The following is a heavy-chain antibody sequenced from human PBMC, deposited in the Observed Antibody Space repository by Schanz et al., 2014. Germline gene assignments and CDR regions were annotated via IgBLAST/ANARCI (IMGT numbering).Heavy chain of an antibody. J-gene: IGHJ4*02. V-gene: IGHV1-46*03. D-gene: IGHD6-13*01. CDR3: ARDGEAAAGCDY. Sequence: QVQLVQSGAEVKKPGASVKVSCKASGYTFTSYYMHWVRQAPGQGLEWMVIIIPSGGSTSYAQKFQGRVTMARDTSTSTVYMELSSLRAEDTAVYYCARDGEAAAGCDYWGQGTLVTVSS. CDR2: IIPSGGST. CDR1: GYTFTSYY.